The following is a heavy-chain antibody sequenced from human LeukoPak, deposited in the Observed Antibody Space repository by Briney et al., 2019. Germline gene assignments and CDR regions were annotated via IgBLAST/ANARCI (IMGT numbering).Heavy chain of an antibody. CDR1: GYTFTSYD. V-gene: IGHV1-8*03. CDR2: MNPNSGNT. Sequence: EASVKVSCKASGYTFTSYDINWVRQATGQGLEWMGYMNPNSGNTVYAQKFQGRVTITTDTSVSTAYMELSSLRSEDTAVYYCAREGLDIWGQGTMVTVSS. CDR3: AREGLDI. J-gene: IGHJ3*02. D-gene: IGHD2-21*01.